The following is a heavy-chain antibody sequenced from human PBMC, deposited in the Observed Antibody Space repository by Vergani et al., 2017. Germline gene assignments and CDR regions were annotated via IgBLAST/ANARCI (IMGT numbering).Heavy chain of an antibody. CDR1: GYSFTSYW. CDR2: IYPGDSDT. CDR3: ARRGTTVVTGDAFDI. D-gene: IGHD4-23*01. V-gene: IGHV5-51*01. J-gene: IGHJ3*02. Sequence: EVQLVQSGAEVKKPGESLKISCKGSGYSFTSYWIGWVRQMPGKGLEWMGIIYPGDSDTRYSPSFQGQVPISADKSISTAYLQWSSLKASDTAMYYCARRGTTVVTGDAFDIWGQGTMVTVSS.